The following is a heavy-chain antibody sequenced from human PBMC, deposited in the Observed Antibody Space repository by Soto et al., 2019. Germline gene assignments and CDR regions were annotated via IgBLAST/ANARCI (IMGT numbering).Heavy chain of an antibody. J-gene: IGHJ4*02. V-gene: IGHV2-5*02. CDR2: IYWDDDK. CDR3: ANRLGGSSWSSWQFDY. CDR1: GFSVSTTGVG. Sequence: QITLKESGPTLVKPTQPLTLTCIFSGFSVSTTGVGVGWIRQPPGKALECLALIYWDDDKRYSPSLKSSLTINTVTSKIQMLITMNNTDSVDTATYFCANRLGGSSWSSWQFDYWGQSALVTVSS. D-gene: IGHD6-13*01.